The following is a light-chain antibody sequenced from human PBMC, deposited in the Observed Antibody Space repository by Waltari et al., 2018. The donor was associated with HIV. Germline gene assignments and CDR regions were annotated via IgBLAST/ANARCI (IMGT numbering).Light chain of an antibody. CDR1: GGNIASYY. V-gene: IGLV6-57*04. CDR2: EDT. J-gene: IGLJ2*01. Sequence: NFILTQPHSVSESPGKTVTISCTRSGGNIASYYVQWYQQRPDSAPTTVIYEDTKRPSGVPDRLSGSIDSSSNSASLTISGLQTDDEADYYCQSYYLNIVVFGGGTKLTVL. CDR3: QSYYLNIVV.